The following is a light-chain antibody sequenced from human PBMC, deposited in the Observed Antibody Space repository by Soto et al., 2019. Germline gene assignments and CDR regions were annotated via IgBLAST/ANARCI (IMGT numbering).Light chain of an antibody. V-gene: IGKV1-39*01. CDR2: AAS. CDR1: QSISTH. J-gene: IGKJ1*01. Sequence: DIQMTQSPSSLSASVGDRVTITCRASQSISTHLNWYQQKPGKAPNLLIYAASSLQSGVPSRFSGSGSGTDFTLTISSLQPEDFATYYCQQSYSTPPTFGQGTKVDI. CDR3: QQSYSTPPT.